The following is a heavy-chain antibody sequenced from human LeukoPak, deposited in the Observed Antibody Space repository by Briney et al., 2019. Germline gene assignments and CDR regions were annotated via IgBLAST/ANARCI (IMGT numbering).Heavy chain of an antibody. CDR2: ISFDGTNK. CDR1: GFTFSNSA. J-gene: IGHJ4*02. D-gene: IGHD2-2*01. CDR3: AAGSSVDCSWTSCPPTDY. Sequence: PGRSLRLSCAASGFTFSNSAMHWVRQAPGKGLEWVAVISFDGTNKYYADSVKGRFTISRDNSKNTVYVQMSSLRGDDSGVYYCAAGSSVDCSWTSCPPTDYWGQGTLVTVSS. V-gene: IGHV3-30-3*01.